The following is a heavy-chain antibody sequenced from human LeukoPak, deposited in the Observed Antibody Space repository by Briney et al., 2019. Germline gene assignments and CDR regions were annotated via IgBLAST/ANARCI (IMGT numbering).Heavy chain of an antibody. D-gene: IGHD5-24*01. J-gene: IGHJ6*03. CDR2: ISGSAYST. CDR1: GFTFSSYA. Sequence: PGGSLRLSCAASGFTFSSYAMSWVRQAPGKGLEWVSAISGSAYSTYYADSVKGRFTISRDNSKNTLYLQMNSLRAEDTAVYYCAKNIWTEMATIYYYMDVWGEGTTVTVSS. CDR3: AKNIWTEMATIYYYMDV. V-gene: IGHV3-23*01.